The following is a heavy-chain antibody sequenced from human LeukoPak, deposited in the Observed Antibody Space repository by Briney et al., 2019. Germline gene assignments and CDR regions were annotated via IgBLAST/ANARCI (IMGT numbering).Heavy chain of an antibody. V-gene: IGHV3-23*01. D-gene: IGHD3-10*01. CDR1: GFTFSSYA. Sequence: GGSLRLSCAASGFTFSSYAMSWVRQAPGKGLEWVSAISGSGGSTYYADSVKGRFTISRDNSKNTLYLQMNSLRAEDTAVYYCAKVGYYYGSGSYYSLLIDAFDIWGEGTMVTVSS. CDR2: ISGSGGST. CDR3: AKVGYYYGSGSYYSLLIDAFDI. J-gene: IGHJ3*02.